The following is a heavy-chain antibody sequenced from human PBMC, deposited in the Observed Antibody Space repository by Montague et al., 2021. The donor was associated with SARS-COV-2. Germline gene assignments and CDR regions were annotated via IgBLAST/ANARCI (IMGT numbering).Heavy chain of an antibody. V-gene: IGHV2-70*04. CDR3: ARSYYDILTAYYTPFDY. Sequence: PALGKPTQTLTLTCTFSGFSLSTSGMRASWIRQPPGKALEWLARIDWDDDKFYSTSLKTRLTIPKDTSKNQVVLTMTNMDPVDTATYYCARSYYDILTAYYTPFDYWGQGTLVTVSS. J-gene: IGHJ4*02. CDR2: IDWDDDK. CDR1: GFSLSTSGMR. D-gene: IGHD3-9*01.